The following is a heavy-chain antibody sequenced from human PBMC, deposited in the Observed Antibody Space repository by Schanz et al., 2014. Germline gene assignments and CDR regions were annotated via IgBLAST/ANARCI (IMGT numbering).Heavy chain of an antibody. J-gene: IGHJ4*02. CDR2: ISGSSRTI. V-gene: IGHV3-48*04. CDR1: GFTFSDYW. Sequence: DVQLLESGGGLVQPGGSLRLSCTASGFTFSDYWMSWVRQAPGKGLEWVSYISGSSRTIYYADSMKGRFTISRDNAKNTLYLQMNSLRAEDTAVYYCARGGPAYYFDDWGQGTLVTVSS. CDR3: ARGGPAYYFDD.